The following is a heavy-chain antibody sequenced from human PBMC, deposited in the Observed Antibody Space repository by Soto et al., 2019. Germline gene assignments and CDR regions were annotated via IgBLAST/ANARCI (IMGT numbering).Heavy chain of an antibody. J-gene: IGHJ6*03. V-gene: IGHV4-34*01. D-gene: IGHD2-8*01. CDR3: ARSVVLMVYARLNYYYYMDV. CDR2: INHSGST. Sequence: SETLSLTCAVYGGSFSGYYWSWIRQPPGKGLEWIGEINHSGSTNYNPSLKSRVTISVDTSKNQFSLKLSSVTAADTAVYYCARSVVLMVYARLNYYYYMDVWGKGTTVTVSS. CDR1: GGSFSGYY.